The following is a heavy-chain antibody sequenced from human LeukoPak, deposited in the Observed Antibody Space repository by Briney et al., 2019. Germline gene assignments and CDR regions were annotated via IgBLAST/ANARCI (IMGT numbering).Heavy chain of an antibody. D-gene: IGHD3-22*01. CDR1: GGSFSGYY. CDR3: AREENYYDSSGYRNWYFDL. CDR2: IYYSGST. V-gene: IGHV4-34*09. Sequence: IPSETLSLTCAVYGGSFSGYYWSWIRQPPGKGLEWIGYIYYSGSTYYNPSLKSRVTISVDTSKNQFSLKLSSVTAADTAVYYCAREENYYDSSGYRNWYFDLWGRGTLVTVSS. J-gene: IGHJ2*01.